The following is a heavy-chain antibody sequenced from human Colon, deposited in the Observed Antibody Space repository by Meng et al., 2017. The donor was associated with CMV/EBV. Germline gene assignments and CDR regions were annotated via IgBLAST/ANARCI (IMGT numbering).Heavy chain of an antibody. CDR3: VGGEGPNKYFTF. V-gene: IGHV1-58*01. Sequence: SVKVSCKASGFTFSTLQWVRQARGQRPEWIGWVVLVSGNTHFAQEFQGRVTISWDMSTSTAYMDFSTVRSDDTAVYYCVGGEGPNKYFTFWGQGTLVTVSS. D-gene: IGHD2-21*01. CDR2: VVLVSGNT. CDR1: GFTFST. J-gene: IGHJ4*02.